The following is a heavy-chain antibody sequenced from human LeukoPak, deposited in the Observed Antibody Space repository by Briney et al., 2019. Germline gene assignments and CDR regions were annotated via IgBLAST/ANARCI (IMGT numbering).Heavy chain of an antibody. CDR1: GYTLTELS. CDR2: FDPEDGET. D-gene: IGHD2-2*01. J-gene: IGHJ4*02. CDR3: ARVGSIVPVFDY. V-gene: IGHV1-24*01. Sequence: ASVKVSCKVSGYTLTELSMHWVRQAPGKGLEWMGGFDPEDGETIYAQNLQGRVTMTTDSSTSTVYMELRSLRSDDTAVYYCARVGSIVPVFDYWGQGTLVTVSS.